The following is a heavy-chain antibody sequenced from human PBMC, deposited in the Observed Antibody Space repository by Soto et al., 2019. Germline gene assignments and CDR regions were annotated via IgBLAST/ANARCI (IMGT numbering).Heavy chain of an antibody. Sequence: SETLSLTCAVYGGSFSGYYWSWIRQPPGKGLEWIGEINHSGSTNYNPSLKSRVTISVDTSKNQFSLKLSSVTAADTAVYYCARLRDTAMVFDYWGQGTLVTVSS. CDR2: INHSGST. CDR1: GGSFSGYY. V-gene: IGHV4-34*01. J-gene: IGHJ4*02. CDR3: ARLRDTAMVFDY. D-gene: IGHD5-18*01.